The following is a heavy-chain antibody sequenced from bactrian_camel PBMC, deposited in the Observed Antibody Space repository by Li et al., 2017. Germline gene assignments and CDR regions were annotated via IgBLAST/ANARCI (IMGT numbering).Heavy chain of an antibody. V-gene: IGHV3-2*01. CDR2: IRNDGTRT. CDR3: AADYRYDGSWYDY. D-gene: IGHD6*01. Sequence: HVQLVESGGGSVQAGGSLRLSCAASGYTFSSYYMSLVRQAPGKGLEWVSSIRNDGTRTYFANSVKGRFTISRDNAKNTVYLQMNSLKSEDTALYYCAADYRYDGSWYDYWGQGTQVTVSS. J-gene: IGHJ4*01. CDR1: GYTFSSYY.